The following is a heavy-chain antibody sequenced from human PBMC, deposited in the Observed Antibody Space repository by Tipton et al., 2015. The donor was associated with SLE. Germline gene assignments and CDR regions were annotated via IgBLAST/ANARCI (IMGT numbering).Heavy chain of an antibody. V-gene: IGHV4/OR15-8*01. CDR3: ARDMRGGLFFDY. CDR1: GFTFSDRF. J-gene: IGHJ4*02. CDR2: IYHSGST. Sequence: LRLSCVASGFTFSDRFMDWVRQAPGKGLEWIGEIYHSGSTNYNPSLKSRVTISVDKSKNHFSLRLTSVTAADTAVYYCARDMRGGLFFDYWGQGTLVTVSS. D-gene: IGHD2-15*01.